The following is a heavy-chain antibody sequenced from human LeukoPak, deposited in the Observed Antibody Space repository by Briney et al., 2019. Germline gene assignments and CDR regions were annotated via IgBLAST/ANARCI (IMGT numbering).Heavy chain of an antibody. V-gene: IGHV3-21*01. J-gene: IGHJ4*02. CDR3: VRERGPGYLFDY. CDR1: GFTFSSYG. D-gene: IGHD1-1*01. CDR2: ISASSTFT. Sequence: GGSLRLSCAASGFTFSSYGENWVRQPPGKGLEWVSSISASSTFTYYADSVKGRFTISRDNAKTSLYLQMNSLRAEDTAVYYCVRERGPGYLFDYWGQGTLVTVSS.